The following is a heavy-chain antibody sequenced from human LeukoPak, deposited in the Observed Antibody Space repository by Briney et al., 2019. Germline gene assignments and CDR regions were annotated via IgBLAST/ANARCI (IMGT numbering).Heavy chain of an antibody. D-gene: IGHD4-17*01. CDR2: SGSTT. V-gene: IGHV3-23*01. CDR1: GFFFSTYA. Sequence: GGPLRFSSEASGFFFSTYAMTWVRQPPGKGLDWVSSSGSTTDYSDSVKGRFTISRDNSKNTLYLQMNSLRADDTAVYYCTRDSSYGDYSTAFDYWGQGALVTVSS. CDR3: TRDSSYGDYSTAFDY. J-gene: IGHJ4*02.